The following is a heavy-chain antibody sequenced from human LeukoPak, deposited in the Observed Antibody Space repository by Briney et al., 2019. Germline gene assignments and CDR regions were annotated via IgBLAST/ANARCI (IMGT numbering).Heavy chain of an antibody. Sequence: PSETLSLTCTVSGGSISSSSYYWGWIRQPPGKGLKWIGSIYYSGSTYYNPSLKSRVTISVDTSKNQFSLKLSSVTAADTAVYYCATRIADYYFDYWGQGTLVTVSS. CDR3: ATRIADYYFDY. CDR1: GGSISSSSYY. D-gene: IGHD6-13*01. V-gene: IGHV4-39*07. CDR2: IYYSGST. J-gene: IGHJ4*02.